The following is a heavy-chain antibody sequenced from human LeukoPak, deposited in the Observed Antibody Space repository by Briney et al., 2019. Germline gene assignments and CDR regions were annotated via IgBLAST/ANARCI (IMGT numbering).Heavy chain of an antibody. V-gene: IGHV1-18*01. D-gene: IGHD5-18*01. CDR1: GYTFTSYG. CDR3: ARDYTAMDFCPTSPEAPFDY. J-gene: IGHJ4*02. Sequence: ASVKVSCKASGYTFTSYGISWVRQAPGQGLEWMGWISAYNGNTNYAQKLQGRVTMTTDTSTSTAYMELRSLRSDDTAVYYCARDYTAMDFCPTSPEAPFDYWGQGTLVTVSS. CDR2: ISAYNGNT.